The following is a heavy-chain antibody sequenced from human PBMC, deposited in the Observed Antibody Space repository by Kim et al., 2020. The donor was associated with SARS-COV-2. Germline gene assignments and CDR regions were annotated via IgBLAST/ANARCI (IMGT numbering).Heavy chain of an antibody. CDR2: INHSGST. J-gene: IGHJ4*02. D-gene: IGHD3-3*01. Sequence: SETLSLTCAVYGGSFSGYYWSWIRQPPGKGLEWIGEINHSGSTNYNPSLKSRVTISVDTSKNQFSLKLSSVTAADTAVYYCARGQRYYDFWSGYSPSLTWFDYWGQGTLVTVSS. CDR3: ARGQRYYDFWSGYSPSLTWFDY. V-gene: IGHV4-34*01. CDR1: GGSFSGYY.